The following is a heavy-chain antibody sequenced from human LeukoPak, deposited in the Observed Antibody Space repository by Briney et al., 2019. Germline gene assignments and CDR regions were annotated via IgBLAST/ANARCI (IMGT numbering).Heavy chain of an antibody. CDR2: INHSGST. D-gene: IGHD3-9*01. J-gene: IGHJ4*02. CDR3: ARVDPGLRYFGY. CDR1: GGSFSGYY. Sequence: SETLSLTCAVYGGSFSGYYWSWIRQPPGKGLEWIGEINHSGSTNYNPSLKSRVTISVDTSKNQFSLKLSSVTAADTAVYYCARVDPGLRYFGYWGQGTLVTVSS. V-gene: IGHV4-34*01.